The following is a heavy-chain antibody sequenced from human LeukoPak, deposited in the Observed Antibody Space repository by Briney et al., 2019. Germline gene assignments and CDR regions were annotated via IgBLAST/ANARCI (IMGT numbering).Heavy chain of an antibody. V-gene: IGHV4-34*01. CDR2: INHSGST. J-gene: IGHJ6*03. CDR3: ARGQDFWNGPRMDV. D-gene: IGHD3-3*01. Sequence: PSETLSLTCAVYGGSFSGYYWSWIRQPPGKGLEWIEEINHSGSTNYNPSLKSRVTISVDTSKNQFSLKLSSVTAADTAVYYCARGQDFWNGPRMDVWGKGTTVTVSS. CDR1: GGSFSGYY.